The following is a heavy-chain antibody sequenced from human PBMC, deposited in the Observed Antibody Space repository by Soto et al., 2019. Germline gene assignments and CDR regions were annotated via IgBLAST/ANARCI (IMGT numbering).Heavy chain of an antibody. CDR1: GFTFSSYG. CDR3: ARGRRSLDY. D-gene: IGHD1-26*01. Sequence: QVQLVESGGGVVQPGRSLRLSCAASGFTFSSYGMHWVRQAAGKGLEWVAVIWYDGSNKYYADSVKGRFTISRDNSKNTLYLQMTSLRAEDTAVYYCARGRRSLDYWGQGTLVTVSS. CDR2: IWYDGSNK. J-gene: IGHJ4*02. V-gene: IGHV3-33*01.